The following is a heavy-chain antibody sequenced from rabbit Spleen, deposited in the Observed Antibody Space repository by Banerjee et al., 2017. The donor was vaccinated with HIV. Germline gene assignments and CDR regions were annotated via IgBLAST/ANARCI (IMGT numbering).Heavy chain of an antibody. D-gene: IGHD1-1*01. CDR2: IYTGNYKT. CDR1: GFSFSRSYD. Sequence: QEQLVESGGGLVQPGASLRLTCTASGFSFSRSYDMCWVRQAPGKGLEWIACIYTGNYKTYYASWAKGRFTISKTSSTTVTLQMTSLTVADTATYSCARDTSSSFSSYGMDLWGPGTLVTVS. V-gene: IGHV1S45*01. CDR3: ARDTSSSFSSYGMDL. J-gene: IGHJ6*01.